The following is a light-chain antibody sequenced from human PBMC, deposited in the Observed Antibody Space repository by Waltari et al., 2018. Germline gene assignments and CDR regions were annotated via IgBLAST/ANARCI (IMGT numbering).Light chain of an antibody. CDR3: SSYTSSSTPYV. CDR1: SSDVGGYNY. CDR2: DVS. J-gene: IGLJ1*01. V-gene: IGLV2-14*01. Sequence: QSAQTQPASVSGSPGQPITISCTGTSSDVGGYNYASWYQQHPGKAPKLMIYDVSNRPSGVSNRFSGSKSGNTASLTISGLQAEDEADYYCSSYTSSSTPYVFGTGTKVTVL.